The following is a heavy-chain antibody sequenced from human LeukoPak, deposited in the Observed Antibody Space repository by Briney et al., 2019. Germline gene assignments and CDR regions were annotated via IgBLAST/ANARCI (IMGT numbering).Heavy chain of an antibody. V-gene: IGHV5-10-1*04. J-gene: IGHJ4*02. CDR2: IAPSDSYT. Sequence: PGESLRISCKGSGYRFTSYWISWVRQMPGKGLEWMGRIAPSDSYTNYSPSFQGQVTISADKSISTAYLQWSSLKASDTAMYYCARLVMRFDWLPAEAYFDYWGQGTLVTVSS. D-gene: IGHD3-9*01. CDR3: ARLVMRFDWLPAEAYFDY. CDR1: GYRFTSYW.